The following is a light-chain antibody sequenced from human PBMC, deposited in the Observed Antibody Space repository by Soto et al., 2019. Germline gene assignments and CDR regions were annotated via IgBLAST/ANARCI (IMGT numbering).Light chain of an antibody. Sequence: QSVLTQSSSASASLGSSVNLTCTLSSDHNNYIIAWHQQHPGKAPRFLMTVEAIGTYNKGRGIPDRFSGSSSGADLYLTIANLQYADEAQYHCETWDNDTRVFGGGTKLTVL. CDR3: ETWDNDTRV. J-gene: IGLJ2*01. CDR1: SDHNNYI. V-gene: IGLV4-60*02. CDR2: VEAIGTY.